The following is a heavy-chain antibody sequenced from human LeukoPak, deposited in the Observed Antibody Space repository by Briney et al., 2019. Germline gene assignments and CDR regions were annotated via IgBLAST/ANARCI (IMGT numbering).Heavy chain of an antibody. V-gene: IGHV4-39*07. Sequence: SETLSLTCTVSGGSISSSSYYWGWIRQPPGKGLEWIGSIYYSGSTYYNPSLKSRVTISVDTSKNQFSLKLSSVTAADTAVYYCARFAKTYSGYRSDAFDIWGQGTMVTVSS. CDR3: ARFAKTYSGYRSDAFDI. CDR1: GGSISSSSYY. CDR2: IYYSGST. D-gene: IGHD3-22*01. J-gene: IGHJ3*02.